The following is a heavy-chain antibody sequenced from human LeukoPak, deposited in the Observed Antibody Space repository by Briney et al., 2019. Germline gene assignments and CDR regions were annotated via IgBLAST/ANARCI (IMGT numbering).Heavy chain of an antibody. Sequence: GGSLRLSCAASGFTFSSYAMSWVRQAPGKGLEWVSAISGSGGSTYYADSVKGRFTISRDNSKNTLYLQMNSLRAEDTAVYYCARVQCSGGSCSTRAYYYGMDVWGQGTTVTVSS. V-gene: IGHV3-23*01. CDR1: GFTFSSYA. CDR2: ISGSGGST. J-gene: IGHJ6*02. D-gene: IGHD2-15*01. CDR3: ARVQCSGGSCSTRAYYYGMDV.